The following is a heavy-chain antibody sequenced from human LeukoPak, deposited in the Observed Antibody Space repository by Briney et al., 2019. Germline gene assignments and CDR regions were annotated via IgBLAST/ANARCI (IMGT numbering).Heavy chain of an antibody. CDR1: GFTFSSYA. CDR2: ISGSGGST. D-gene: IGHD3-22*01. Sequence: SGGSLRLSCAASGFTFSSYALSWLGPAPGKGLEWVSAISGSGGSTYYADSVKGRFTISRDNSKNTLYLQMDSLRAEDTAVYYCAKGPDSSGRTAGYWGQGTLVTVSS. CDR3: AKGPDSSGRTAGY. V-gene: IGHV3-23*01. J-gene: IGHJ4*02.